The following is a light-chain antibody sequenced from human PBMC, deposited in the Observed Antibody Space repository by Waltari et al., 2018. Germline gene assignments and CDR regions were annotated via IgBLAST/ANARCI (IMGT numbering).Light chain of an antibody. CDR1: QSGLYSSNDKKY. CDR3: QQYYSAPYT. CDR2: WAS. J-gene: IGKJ2*01. V-gene: IGKV4-1*01. Sequence: DIVMTQSPDSLAVSLGERATINCKSSQSGLYSSNDKKYLTWYQQTPGQPPKLLIDWASTRESGVPDRFSGSASGTDFTLTISSLQAEDVAVYYCQQYYSAPYTFGQGTKLEIK.